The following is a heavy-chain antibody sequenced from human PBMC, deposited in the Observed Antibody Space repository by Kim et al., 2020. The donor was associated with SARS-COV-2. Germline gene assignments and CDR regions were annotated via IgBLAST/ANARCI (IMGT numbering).Heavy chain of an antibody. D-gene: IGHD3-3*01. CDR3: ARDKAIFGEVYAFDI. J-gene: IGHJ3*02. V-gene: IGHV1-2*02. Sequence: RKFQGRVTMTRDTSISTAYMELSRLRSDDTAVYYCARDKAIFGEVYAFDIWGQGTMVTVSS.